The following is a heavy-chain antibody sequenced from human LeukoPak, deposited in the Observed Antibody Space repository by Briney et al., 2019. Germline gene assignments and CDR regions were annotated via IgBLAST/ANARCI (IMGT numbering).Heavy chain of an antibody. J-gene: IGHJ4*02. CDR2: IIGDGSSV. Sequence: GGSLRLSCEASGFTFSSHWMHWVRQVPGKGLVWVSNIIGDGSSVGYADSVKGRFAVPRDNAKNTLYLHMSSLRAEDTAVYYCARDEVGATPIDYWGQGTLVTVSS. V-gene: IGHV3-74*01. CDR1: GFTFSSHW. D-gene: IGHD1-26*01. CDR3: ARDEVGATPIDY.